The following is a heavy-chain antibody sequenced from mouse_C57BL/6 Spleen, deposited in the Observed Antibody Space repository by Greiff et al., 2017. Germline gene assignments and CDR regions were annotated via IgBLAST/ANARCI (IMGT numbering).Heavy chain of an antibody. D-gene: IGHD3-2*02. CDR2: IDPEDGDT. J-gene: IGHJ2*01. CDR1: GFNITDYY. V-gene: IGHV14-1*01. Sequence: VQLQQSGAELVRPGASVKLSCTASGFNITDYYMHWVKQRPEQGLEWIGRIDPEDGDTEYAPKFQGKATMTADTSSNTAYLQLSSLTSEDTAVYYCTSRQLRGGVDDWGQGTTLTVSS. CDR3: TSRQLRGGVDD.